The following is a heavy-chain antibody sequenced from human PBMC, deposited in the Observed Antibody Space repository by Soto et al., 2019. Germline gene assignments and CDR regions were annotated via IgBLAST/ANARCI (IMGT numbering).Heavy chain of an antibody. CDR3: ARGGRFLEGSQGRFDP. V-gene: IGHV3-30-3*01. CDR1: GFTFSSYA. D-gene: IGHD3-3*01. Sequence: GGSLRLSCAASGFTFSSYAMHWVRQAPGKGLEWVAVISYDGSNKYYADSVKGRFTISRDNSKNTLYLQMNSLRAEDTAVYYCARGGRFLEGSQGRFDPWGQGTLVTVSS. J-gene: IGHJ5*02. CDR2: ISYDGSNK.